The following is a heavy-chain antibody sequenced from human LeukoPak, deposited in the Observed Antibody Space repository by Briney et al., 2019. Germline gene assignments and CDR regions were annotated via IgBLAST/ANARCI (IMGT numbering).Heavy chain of an antibody. J-gene: IGHJ4*02. D-gene: IGHD3-22*01. V-gene: IGHV3-30-3*01. Sequence: GGSLRLSCAASGFTFSNYAMHWVRQAPGKGLEWVTIISYDGSNKYYAGSVKGRFTISRDNSKNTLYLQMNSLRAEDTAVYYCARDRPLNYYDSSGYFDYWGQGTLVTVSS. CDR1: GFTFSNYA. CDR3: ARDRPLNYYDSSGYFDY. CDR2: ISYDGSNK.